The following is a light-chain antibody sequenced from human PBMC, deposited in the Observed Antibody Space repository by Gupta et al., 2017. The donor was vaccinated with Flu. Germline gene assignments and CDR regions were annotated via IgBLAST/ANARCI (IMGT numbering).Light chain of an antibody. V-gene: IGKV6-21*01. Sequence: EIVLTQSPDFQSVTPKEKVTITCRASQNIGGALHWYQQKPDQSPKVLIKYASQSFSGVPSRFSGSGSGTDLTLTINGLETEDAATYYCHQSSDLPWTFGQGTKVEIK. CDR3: HQSSDLPWT. CDR1: QNIGGA. J-gene: IGKJ1*01. CDR2: YAS.